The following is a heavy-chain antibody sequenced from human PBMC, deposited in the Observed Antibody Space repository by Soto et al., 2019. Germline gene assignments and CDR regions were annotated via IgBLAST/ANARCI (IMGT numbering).Heavy chain of an antibody. Sequence: SETLSLTCTVSGGSISSSSYYWGWIRQPPGKGLEWIGSIYYSGSTYYNPSLKSRVTISVDTSKNQFSLKLSSVTAADTAVYYCARLGGYPYYGMDVWGQGTTVTVSS. CDR2: IYYSGST. V-gene: IGHV4-39*01. CDR3: ARLGGYPYYGMDV. CDR1: GGSISSSSYY. J-gene: IGHJ6*02. D-gene: IGHD1-26*01.